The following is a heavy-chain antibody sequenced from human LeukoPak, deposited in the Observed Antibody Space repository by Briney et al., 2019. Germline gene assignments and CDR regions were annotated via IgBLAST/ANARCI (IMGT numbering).Heavy chain of an antibody. J-gene: IGHJ4*02. CDR1: GFTFNNYW. Sequence: GGSLRLSCAASGFTFNNYWMHWVRQAPGKGLVWVSRIKGDGSGTSYADSVKGRFTISRDNSKNTLYLQMSSLRVEDTAVYYCANEDSSGYYYWGQGTLVTVSS. V-gene: IGHV3-74*01. D-gene: IGHD3-22*01. CDR3: ANEDSSGYYY. CDR2: IKGDGSGT.